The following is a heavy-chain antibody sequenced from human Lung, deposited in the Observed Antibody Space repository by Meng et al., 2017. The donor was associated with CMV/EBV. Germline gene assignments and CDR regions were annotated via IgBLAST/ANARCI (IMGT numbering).Heavy chain of an antibody. Sequence: ESXKISCAASGFTFSSFDMSWVRQAPGKGLEWVSTVSDTHGDTYYADSVKGRFTISRDNSKSTLYLQMNSLRDDDTARYYCARLAARGYWGQGPLVTVSS. V-gene: IGHV3-23*01. D-gene: IGHD6-6*01. CDR3: ARLAARGY. CDR2: VSDTHGDT. CDR1: GFTFSSFD. J-gene: IGHJ4*02.